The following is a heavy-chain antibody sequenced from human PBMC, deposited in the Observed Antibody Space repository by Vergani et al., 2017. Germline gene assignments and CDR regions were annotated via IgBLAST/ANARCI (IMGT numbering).Heavy chain of an antibody. J-gene: IGHJ6*02. V-gene: IGHV5-51*01. D-gene: IGHD2-2*01. CDR1: GYSFTSYW. CDR2: IYPGDSDT. Sequence: EVQLVQSGAEVKKPGESLKISCKGSGYSFTSYWIGWVRQMPGKGLEWMGIIYPGDSDTRYSPSFQGQVTSSADKSISTAYLQWSSLKASDTAMYYCAIDSLIVVVPAAPGYYYYGMDVWGQGTTVTVSS. CDR3: AIDSLIVVVPAAPGYYYYGMDV.